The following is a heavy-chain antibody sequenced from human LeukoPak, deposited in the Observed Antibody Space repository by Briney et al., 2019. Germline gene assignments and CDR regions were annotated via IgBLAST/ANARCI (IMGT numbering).Heavy chain of an antibody. Sequence: PGGSLRLSCAASGFTFDDYAMHWVRQAPGKGLEWVSGISWNSGSIGYADSVKGRFTISRDSAKNSLYLQMSSLRAEDTALYYCAGRCSVTRCHFSSYGMDVWGQGTTVTVSS. CDR1: GFTFDDYA. CDR2: ISWNSGSI. J-gene: IGHJ6*02. D-gene: IGHD2-15*01. CDR3: AGRCSVTRCHFSSYGMDV. V-gene: IGHV3-9*01.